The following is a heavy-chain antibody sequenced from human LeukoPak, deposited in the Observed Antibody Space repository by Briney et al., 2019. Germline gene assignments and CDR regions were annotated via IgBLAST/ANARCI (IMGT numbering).Heavy chain of an antibody. CDR1: GFTFSSYA. CDR2: ISAGGGST. CDR3: AKEKYYGSD. J-gene: IGHJ4*02. D-gene: IGHD3-10*01. Sequence: AGGSLRLSCAASGFTFSSYAMSWVPQAPGKGLEWVSSISAGGGSTNYADSVKGRFTISRENPKNTLYLQMNSLRAEDTAVYYCAKEKYYGSDWGQGTLVTVSS. V-gene: IGHV3-23*01.